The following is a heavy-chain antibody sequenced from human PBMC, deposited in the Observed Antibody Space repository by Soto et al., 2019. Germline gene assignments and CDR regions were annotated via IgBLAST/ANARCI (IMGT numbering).Heavy chain of an antibody. CDR1: GFTFSGSW. V-gene: IGHV3-74*01. CDR2: INGDGSGT. J-gene: IGHJ4*02. Sequence: EVQLVESGGGLVQPGGSLRLSCAASGFTFSGSWMHWVRQAPGKGLVWVSRINGDGSGTSYADFVKGRFTISRDDAKNTLFLQMNGLRAEDTAVYYCARGIVGSATANDYWGQGTLVTVSS. D-gene: IGHD3-10*01. CDR3: ARGIVGSATANDY.